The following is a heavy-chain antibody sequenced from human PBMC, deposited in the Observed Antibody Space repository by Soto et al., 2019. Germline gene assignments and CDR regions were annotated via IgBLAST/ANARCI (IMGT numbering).Heavy chain of an antibody. D-gene: IGHD1-20*01. CDR3: ARDHRIHYFDY. Sequence: EVQLVESGGGLVQPRGSLRLSCAASGFTFSSYEMNWVRQAPGKGLEWVSYISSSGSTIYYADSVKGRFTISRDNAKNSLYLQMNSLRAEDTAVYYCARDHRIHYFDYWGQGTLVTVSS. CDR1: GFTFSSYE. J-gene: IGHJ4*02. CDR2: ISSSGSTI. V-gene: IGHV3-48*03.